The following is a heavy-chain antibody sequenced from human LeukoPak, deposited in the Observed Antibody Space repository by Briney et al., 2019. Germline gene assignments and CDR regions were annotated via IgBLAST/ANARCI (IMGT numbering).Heavy chain of an antibody. CDR2: IRSDGTST. D-gene: IGHD6-19*01. CDR3: ARPPLYSSGWYDF. J-gene: IGHJ5*01. CDR1: GFTFSSYL. V-gene: IGHV3-74*01. Sequence: PGGSLRLSCAASGFTFSSYLMFWVRQAPGKGLVWVSHIRSDGTSTNYADSVKGRFTISRDNAKNTLYLQMNSLRAEDTAVYYCARPPLYSSGWYDFWGQGTLVTVSS.